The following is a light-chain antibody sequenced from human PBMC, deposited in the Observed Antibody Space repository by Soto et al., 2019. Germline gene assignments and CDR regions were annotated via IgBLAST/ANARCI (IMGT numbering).Light chain of an antibody. Sequence: LTQPRSVSGSPGQSVTISCTGTSSGVGGYNYVSWYQQHPGKAPKLMIYDVSQRPSGVPDRFSGSISGNTASLTISGLQAEDEADYYCCSYAGTYTYVFGTGTKVTVL. CDR1: SSGVGGYNY. CDR3: CSYAGTYTYV. J-gene: IGLJ1*01. CDR2: DVS. V-gene: IGLV2-11*01.